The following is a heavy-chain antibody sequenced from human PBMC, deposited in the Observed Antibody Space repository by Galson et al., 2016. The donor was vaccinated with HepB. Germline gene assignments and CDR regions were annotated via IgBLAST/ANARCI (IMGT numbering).Heavy chain of an antibody. CDR3: ARPIAAAGNGWFDP. J-gene: IGHJ5*02. Sequence: QSGAEVKKPGESLKISCKGSGYSFSTYWIAWVRQMPGKGLEWMGIIYPGDSDTRYSPSFRGQVTISADKSINTAYLQWSSLKASDTAMYYCARPIAAAGNGWFDPGGRGTLVTVSS. V-gene: IGHV5-51*01. D-gene: IGHD6-13*01. CDR1: GYSFSTYW. CDR2: IYPGDSDT.